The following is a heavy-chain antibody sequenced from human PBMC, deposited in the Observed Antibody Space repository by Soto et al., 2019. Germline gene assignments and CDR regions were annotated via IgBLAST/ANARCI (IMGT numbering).Heavy chain of an antibody. CDR2: ISGSGGST. CDR3: ATSSGALAASFPYYFDY. Sequence: GWSLRLSCEASGFTFSSYAMSWVRQAPGKGLEWVLAISGSGGSTYYADSVKGRFTISRDNSKNTRYLQMNSLRAEDTAVYYCATSSGALAASFPYYFDYWGHGTLVTVSS. D-gene: IGHD6-19*01. V-gene: IGHV3-23*01. J-gene: IGHJ4*01. CDR1: GFTFSSYA.